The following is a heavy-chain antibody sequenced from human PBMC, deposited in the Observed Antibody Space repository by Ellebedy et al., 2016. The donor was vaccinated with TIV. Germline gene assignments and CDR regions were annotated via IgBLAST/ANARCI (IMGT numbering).Heavy chain of an antibody. V-gene: IGHV1-3*01. CDR1: GYTFTTYA. Sequence: ASVKVSCKASGYTFTTYAMHWVRHPPGQRLEWMGWINAGNGKTKYSQKFQGRVTITRDTSASTAYMELSSLISEDTAVYYCATPLRNGAGVHYYNGMDVWGQGTTVTVSS. J-gene: IGHJ6*02. CDR2: INAGNGKT. CDR3: ATPLRNGAGVHYYNGMDV. D-gene: IGHD1-26*01.